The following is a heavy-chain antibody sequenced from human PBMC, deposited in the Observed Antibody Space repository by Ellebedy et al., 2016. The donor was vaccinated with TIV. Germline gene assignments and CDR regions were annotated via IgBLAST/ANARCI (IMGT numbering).Heavy chain of an antibody. D-gene: IGHD2-2*01. V-gene: IGHV4-34*01. CDR1: GGSLNTYY. CDR2: INHSGST. CDR3: ASLPPAMSGYYYHGMDV. Sequence: MPSETLSLTCTVSGGSLNTYYWSWIRQPPGKGLEWIGEINHSGSTNYNPSLKSRVTISVDTSKNQFSLKLSSVTAADTALYYCASLPPAMSGYYYHGMDVWGQGTTVTVSS. J-gene: IGHJ6*02.